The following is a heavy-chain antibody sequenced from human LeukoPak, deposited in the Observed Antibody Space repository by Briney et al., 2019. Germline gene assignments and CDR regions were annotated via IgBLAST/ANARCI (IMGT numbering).Heavy chain of an antibody. CDR1: GFTFSSYS. V-gene: IGHV3-21*04. D-gene: IGHD2-2*01. J-gene: IGHJ4*02. CDR3: AKPLGYCSSTSCSVLGYYFDY. CDR2: ITSSSSYI. Sequence: GGSLRLSCAASGFTFSSYSMNWVRQAPGKGLEWVSSITSSSSYIYYADSVKGRFTISRDNSKNTLYLQMNSLRAEDTAVYYCAKPLGYCSSTSCSVLGYYFDYWGQGTLVTVSS.